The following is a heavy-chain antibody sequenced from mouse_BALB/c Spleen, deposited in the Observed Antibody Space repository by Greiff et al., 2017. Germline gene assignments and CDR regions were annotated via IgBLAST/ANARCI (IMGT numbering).Heavy chain of an antibody. J-gene: IGHJ4*01. CDR2: IWSGGST. CDR3: ARTIYRFYYYAMDY. D-gene: IGHD2-14*01. CDR1: GFSLTSYG. V-gene: IGHV2-2*02. Sequence: VKLVESGPGLVQPSQSLSITCTVSGFSLTSYGVHWVRQSPGKGLEWLGVIWSGGSTDYNAAFISRLSISKDNSKSQVFFKMNSLQANDTAIYYCARTIYRFYYYAMDYGGQGTSVTVSS.